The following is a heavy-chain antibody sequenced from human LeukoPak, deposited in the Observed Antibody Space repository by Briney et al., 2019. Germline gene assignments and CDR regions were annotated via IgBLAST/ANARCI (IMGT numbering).Heavy chain of an antibody. J-gene: IGHJ4*02. CDR2: ISAYNGNT. CDR3: ARDADPSLRYFDWLPHFDY. CDR1: GYTFTNYG. D-gene: IGHD3-9*01. Sequence: SVQVSCKASGYTFTNYGISWVRQAPGQGLDWMGCISAYNGNTKYAQKLQGRVTMTTDTSTSTAYMELRSLRSDDTAVYYCARDADPSLRYFDWLPHFDYCGQGTLVPVSS. V-gene: IGHV1-18*01.